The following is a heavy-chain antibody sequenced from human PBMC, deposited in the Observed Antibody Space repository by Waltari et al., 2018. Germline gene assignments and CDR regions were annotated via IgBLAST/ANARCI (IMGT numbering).Heavy chain of an antibody. J-gene: IGHJ4*02. V-gene: IGHV1-69*08. CDR2: ISPIFGTA. D-gene: IGHD3-10*01. Sequence: QVQLVQSGAEVKKPGSSVKVSCKASGGTFSSYAISGVRQAPGQGLEWVGRISPIFGTANYAQKFQGRVTITADKSTSTASIALSSLRSEDSAVYYCASTMVQGFMGHKWGQGTLVTVSS. CDR3: ASTMVQGFMGHK. CDR1: GGTFSSYA.